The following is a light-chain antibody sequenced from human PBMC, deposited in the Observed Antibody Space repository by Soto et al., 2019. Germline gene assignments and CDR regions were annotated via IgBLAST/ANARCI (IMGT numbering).Light chain of an antibody. J-gene: IGKJ1*01. CDR2: DAS. CDR1: QSISSW. V-gene: IGKV1-5*01. Sequence: DIQMTQSPSTLSASVGDRVTITCRASQSISSWLAWYQQKPGRAPNLLIYDASNLESGVPSRFSVSGSGTEFTLTVSSLQPDDVAIYYCQQYNSYLWTFGQGTKVESK. CDR3: QQYNSYLWT.